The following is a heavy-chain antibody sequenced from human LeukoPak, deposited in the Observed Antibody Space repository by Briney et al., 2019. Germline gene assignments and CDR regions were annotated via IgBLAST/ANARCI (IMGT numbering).Heavy chain of an antibody. V-gene: IGHV4-39*07. CDR3: ARRGRFRYCSSTSCYLNWFDP. CDR2: IYYSGSA. J-gene: IGHJ5*02. D-gene: IGHD2-2*01. Sequence: SSETLSLTCTVSGGSISSSSYYWGWIRQPPGKGLEWIGSIYYSGSAYYNPSLKSRVTISVDRSKNQFSLKLSSVTAADTAVYYCARRGRFRYCSSTSCYLNWFDPWGQGTLVTVSS. CDR1: GGSISSSSYY.